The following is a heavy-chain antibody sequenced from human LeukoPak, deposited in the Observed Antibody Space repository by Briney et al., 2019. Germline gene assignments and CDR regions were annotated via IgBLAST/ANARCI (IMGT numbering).Heavy chain of an antibody. CDR3: ARDLLYSGWYPGY. D-gene: IGHD6-19*01. Sequence: GASVTVSCKASGYTFTGYYMHWARQAPGQGLEWMGWINPNSGGTNYAQKFQGRVTMTRDTSISTAYMELSRLRSDDTAVYYCARDLLYSGWYPGYWGQGTLVTVSS. CDR2: INPNSGGT. V-gene: IGHV1-2*02. CDR1: GYTFTGYY. J-gene: IGHJ4*02.